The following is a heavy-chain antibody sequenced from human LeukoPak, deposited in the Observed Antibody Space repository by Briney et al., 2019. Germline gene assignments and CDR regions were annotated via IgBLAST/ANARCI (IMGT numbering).Heavy chain of an antibody. D-gene: IGHD3-10*01. CDR2: TYYRSKWYN. CDR1: GDSVSSNSAA. Sequence: SQTLSLTCAISGDSVSSNSAAWNCIRQSPSRGLEWLGRTYYRSKWYNDYAVSVKSRITINPDTSKNQFSLQLNSVTPEDTAVYYCARGSNPMVRGVIIPYYFDYWGQGTLVTVSS. CDR3: ARGSNPMVRGVIIPYYFDY. J-gene: IGHJ4*02. V-gene: IGHV6-1*01.